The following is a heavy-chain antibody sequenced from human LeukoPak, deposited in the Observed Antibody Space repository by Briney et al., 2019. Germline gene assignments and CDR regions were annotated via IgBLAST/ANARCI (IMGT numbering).Heavy chain of an antibody. CDR1: ENTFTNYY. J-gene: IGHJ3*01. D-gene: IGHD4-23*01. Sequence: ASVKVSCKASENTFTNYYMHWVRQAPGQGPEWLGIINPNGDRTNYAQTFQGRVTMTRDTSTTTVYMELSSLRSEDTAVYYCARDMSTRVTPVSYAFDVWGQGTMVTVSS. CDR3: ARDMSTRVTPVSYAFDV. CDR2: INPNGDRT. V-gene: IGHV1-46*01.